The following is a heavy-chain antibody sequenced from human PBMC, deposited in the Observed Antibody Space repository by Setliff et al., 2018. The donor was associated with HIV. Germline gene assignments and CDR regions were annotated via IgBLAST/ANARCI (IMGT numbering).Heavy chain of an antibody. J-gene: IGHJ4*02. V-gene: IGHV1-3*01. D-gene: IGHD3-22*01. CDR2: LNAGNGDT. CDR1: GYTFTSYA. CDR3: ARAQTYYSDSSGYYSQY. Sequence: ASVKVSCKASGYTFTSYALRWVRQAPGQRLEWMGWLNAGNGDTKYSQNFQDRVAITRDTSASTAYMELSSLRSEDTAVYYCARAQTYYSDSSGYYSQYWGQGTLVTVSS.